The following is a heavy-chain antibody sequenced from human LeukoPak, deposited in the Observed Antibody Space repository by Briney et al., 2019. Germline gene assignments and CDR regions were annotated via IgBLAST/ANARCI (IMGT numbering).Heavy chain of an antibody. D-gene: IGHD2/OR15-2a*01. CDR3: ARVIYDSFRYYFDY. V-gene: IGHV4-59*01. Sequence: SETLSLTCTVSGGSISSYYWSWIRQPPGKGLGWIGYIYYSGSTNYNPSLKSRVTISVDTSKNQFSLKLSSVTAADTAVYYCARVIYDSFRYYFDYWGQGTLVTVSS. CDR2: IYYSGST. CDR1: GGSISSYY. J-gene: IGHJ4*02.